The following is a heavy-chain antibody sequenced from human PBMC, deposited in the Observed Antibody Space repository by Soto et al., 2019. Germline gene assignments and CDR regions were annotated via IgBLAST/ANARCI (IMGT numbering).Heavy chain of an antibody. CDR3: ARRYGGNSGQYYYYYYGMDV. CDR2: IIPIFGTA. D-gene: IGHD4-17*01. Sequence: GASVKVSCKASGGTFSSYAISWVRQAPGQGLEWMGGIIPIFGTANYAQRFQGRVTITADESTSTAYMELSSLRSEDTAVYYCARRYGGNSGQYYYYYYGMDVWGQGTTVTV. J-gene: IGHJ6*02. CDR1: GGTFSSYA. V-gene: IGHV1-69*13.